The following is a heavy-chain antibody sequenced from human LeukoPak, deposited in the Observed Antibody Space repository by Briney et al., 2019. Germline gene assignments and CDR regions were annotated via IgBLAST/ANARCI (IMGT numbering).Heavy chain of an antibody. V-gene: IGHV4-31*03. CDR3: ARIKKAEGFLIDS. J-gene: IGHJ4*02. CDR1: GGSISTGGYY. Sequence: SETLSLTCTVSGGSISTGGYYWTWVRQPPGKGLEWIGYIYYSGSTYLSPSLKSRLTISVDTSRGQLSLKLSSVSAADTAVYFCARIKKAEGFLIDSWGQGSLAIVSS. CDR2: IYYSGST.